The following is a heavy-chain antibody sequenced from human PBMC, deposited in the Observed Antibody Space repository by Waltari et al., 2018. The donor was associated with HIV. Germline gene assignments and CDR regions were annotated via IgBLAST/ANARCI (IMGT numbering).Heavy chain of an antibody. CDR3: ARGEAISLTAVPPGYHFDF. V-gene: IGHV1-2*06. CDR1: GSTFTAYY. J-gene: IGHJ4*02. CDR2: INPSTGNT. D-gene: IGHD2-21*02. Sequence: QVQLVQSGPVVKKPGASVEVSCKASGSTFTAYYLHWGRPAPGQGPELMGRINPSTGNTNYAPNYEGRVTMTRDTSVSTTYMEVRSLRSNDTALYYCARGEAISLTAVPPGYHFDFWGQGTLVTVSS.